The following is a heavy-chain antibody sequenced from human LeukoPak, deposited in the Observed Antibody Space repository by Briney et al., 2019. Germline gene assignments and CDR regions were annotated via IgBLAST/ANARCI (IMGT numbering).Heavy chain of an antibody. V-gene: IGHV4-59*01. D-gene: IGHD2-15*01. CDR1: GASLTY. CDR3: ARGRGGTNYYGMDV. J-gene: IGHJ6*02. Sequence: SETLSLTCTVSGASLTYWTWIRQPPGKGLEWIGYVFYSGSTNYNPSLKSRVTLSVDTSKNQFSLRLSSVTAADTAVYYCARGRGGTNYYGMDVWGQGTTVTVSS. CDR2: VFYSGST.